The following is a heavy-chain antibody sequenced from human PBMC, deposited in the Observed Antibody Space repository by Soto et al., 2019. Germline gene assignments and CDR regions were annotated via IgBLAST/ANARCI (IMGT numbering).Heavy chain of an antibody. CDR2: ISNSGHST. D-gene: IGHD1-1*01. J-gene: IGHJ5*02. Sequence: GRSLRLSCAASGFTFSTYAMNWVRLAPGKGLEWISVISNSGHSTFYADSVKGRFTISRDNSKNTLYLQMNNLRADDTAAYYWLNAGHTFLNGFGPWGQGDLVTVSS. CDR3: LNAGHTFLNGFGP. CDR1: GFTFSTYA. V-gene: IGHV3-23*01.